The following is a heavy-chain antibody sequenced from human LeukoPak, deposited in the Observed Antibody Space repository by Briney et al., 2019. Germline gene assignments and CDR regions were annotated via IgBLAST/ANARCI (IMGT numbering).Heavy chain of an antibody. V-gene: IGHV3-21*01. J-gene: IGHJ3*02. CDR1: GFTFSSYS. Sequence: GGSLRLSCAASGFTFSSYSMNWVRQAPGKGLEWVSSISSSSSYIYYADSVKGRFTISRDNAKNSLYLQMNSLRAEDTAVYYCARDQAFYYYDSSGKGAFDIWGQGTMVTVSS. CDR3: ARDQAFYYYDSSGKGAFDI. CDR2: ISSSSSYI. D-gene: IGHD3-22*01.